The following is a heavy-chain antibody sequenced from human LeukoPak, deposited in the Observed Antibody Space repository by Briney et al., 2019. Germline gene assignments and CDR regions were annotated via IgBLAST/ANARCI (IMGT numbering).Heavy chain of an antibody. V-gene: IGHV4-39*07. CDR3: ARDFPILRYFDWLSPWTAFDI. Sequence: PSETLSLPCTVSSGSISSSGYYWGWIRQPPGKGLEWIGSIYYSGSTYYNPSLKSRVTISVDTSKNQFSLKLSSVTAADTAVYYCARDFPILRYFDWLSPWTAFDIWGQGTMVTVSS. J-gene: IGHJ3*02. CDR1: SGSISSSGYY. CDR2: IYYSGST. D-gene: IGHD3-9*01.